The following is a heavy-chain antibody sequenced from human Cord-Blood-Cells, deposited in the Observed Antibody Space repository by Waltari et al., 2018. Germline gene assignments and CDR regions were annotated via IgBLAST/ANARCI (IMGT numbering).Heavy chain of an antibody. V-gene: IGHV3-7*01. CDR2: IKQDGSEK. D-gene: IGHD6-13*01. CDR1: GFTFSSSW. J-gene: IGHJ4*02. CDR3: ARGISSSSFDY. Sequence: EVQLVESGGGLVQPGGSLRLSCAASGFTFSSSWMSWVRQAPGKGLEWVANIKQDGSEKYYVDSVKGRFTISRDNAKNSLYLQMNSLRAEDTAVYYCARGISSSSFDYWGQGTLVTVSS.